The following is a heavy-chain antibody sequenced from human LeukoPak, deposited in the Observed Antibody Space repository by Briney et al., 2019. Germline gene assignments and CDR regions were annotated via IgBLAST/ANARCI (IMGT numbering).Heavy chain of an antibody. Sequence: ASVKVPCKASGYTFTGYYMHWVRQAPGQGLEWLGWINPDTGGTNYAQKFQGRVTMTRDTSISTAYMELSRLTSDDTAVYYCARDVVSAFDIWGQGTMVTVSS. V-gene: IGHV1-2*02. CDR1: GYTFTGYY. CDR2: INPDTGGT. CDR3: ARDVVSAFDI. J-gene: IGHJ3*02.